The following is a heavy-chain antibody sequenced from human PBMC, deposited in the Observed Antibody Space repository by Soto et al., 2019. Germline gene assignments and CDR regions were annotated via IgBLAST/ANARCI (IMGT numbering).Heavy chain of an antibody. Sequence: GXSLKISCKGSGYSFTSYWIGWVRQMPGKGLEWMGSIYPGDSDTRYSPSFQGQVTISADKSTSTAYVQWSSLKASDTAMYYCARRATYYNYFDYWGQGTLVTVSS. CDR3: ARRATYYNYFDY. CDR2: IYPGDSDT. J-gene: IGHJ4*02. CDR1: GYSFTSYW. D-gene: IGHD3-10*01. V-gene: IGHV5-51*01.